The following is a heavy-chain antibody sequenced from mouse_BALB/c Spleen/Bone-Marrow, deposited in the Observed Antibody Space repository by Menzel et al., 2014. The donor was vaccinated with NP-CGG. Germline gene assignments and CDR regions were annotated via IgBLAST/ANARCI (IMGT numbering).Heavy chain of an antibody. CDR2: INPESSTI. D-gene: IGHD2-3*01. J-gene: IGHJ2*01. Sequence: EVMLVESGGGLVQPGGSLKLSCAASGFDFRRYWTGWVRQAPGKGLEWIGEINPESSTINYTPSLKDKFIISRDNAKNTLYLQMSKVRSEDTALYYCARLGYYGYFVDWGQGTTLTVSS. CDR3: ARLGYYGYFVD. V-gene: IGHV4-1*02. CDR1: GFDFRRYW.